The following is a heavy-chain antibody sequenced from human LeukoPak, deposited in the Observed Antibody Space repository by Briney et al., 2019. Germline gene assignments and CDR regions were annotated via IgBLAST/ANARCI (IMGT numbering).Heavy chain of an antibody. CDR1: GFTFDDYA. Sequence: GGSLRLSCAASGFTFDDYAMHWVRQAPGKGLEWVSLISWDGGSTYYADSVKGRFTIFRDNSKNSLYLQMNSLRAEDTALYYCAKDRGSGWSDDAFDIWGQGTMVTVSS. V-gene: IGHV3-43D*03. CDR3: AKDRGSGWSDDAFDI. J-gene: IGHJ3*02. D-gene: IGHD6-19*01. CDR2: ISWDGGST.